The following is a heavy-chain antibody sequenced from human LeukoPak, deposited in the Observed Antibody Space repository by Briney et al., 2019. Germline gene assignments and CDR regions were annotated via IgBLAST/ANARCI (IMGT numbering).Heavy chain of an antibody. CDR3: TTAAPGGTLDY. CDR2: IKSKTDGGTT. Sequence: GGSLRLSCAASGFTLSNAWMSWVREAPGKGLEWVGRIKSKTDGGTTDYAAPVKGRFTISRDDSKNTLYLQMNSLKTEDTAVYYCTTAAPGGTLDYWGRGTLVTVSS. CDR1: GFTLSNAW. J-gene: IGHJ4*02. V-gene: IGHV3-15*01. D-gene: IGHD2-15*01.